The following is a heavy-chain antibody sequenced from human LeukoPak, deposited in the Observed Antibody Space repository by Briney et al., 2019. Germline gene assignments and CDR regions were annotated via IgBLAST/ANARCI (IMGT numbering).Heavy chain of an antibody. V-gene: IGHV3-23*01. CDR3: AKGLTGHDY. CDR1: GFTFSSYA. CDR2: ISGGGDT. D-gene: IGHD7-27*01. Sequence: GGSLRPSCAASGFTFSSYAMSWVRQAPGKGLEWVSTISGGGDTYYPDSVKGRFTVSRDNSKNTLYVQMNSLRAEDTAVYYCAKGLTGHDYWGQGTLVTVSS. J-gene: IGHJ4*02.